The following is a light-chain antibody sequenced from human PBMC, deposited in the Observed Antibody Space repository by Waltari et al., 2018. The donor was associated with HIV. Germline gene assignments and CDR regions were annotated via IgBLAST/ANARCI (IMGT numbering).Light chain of an antibody. CDR2: WAS. V-gene: IGKV4-1*01. CDR3: QQYYTSPLT. Sequence: ATINCKSSQSLLYSSNNKMYLAWYQQKPGQPPKLLIYWASTRESGVPDRFSGSGSGTDFTLTINNLQAEDVALYYCQQYYTSPLTFGGGTKVEI. J-gene: IGKJ4*01. CDR1: QSLLYSSNNKMY.